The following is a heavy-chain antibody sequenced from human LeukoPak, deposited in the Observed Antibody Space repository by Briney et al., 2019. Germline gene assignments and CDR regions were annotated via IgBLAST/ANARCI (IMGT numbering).Heavy chain of an antibody. J-gene: IGHJ5*02. CDR3: AKDGSPVIGDWFDP. V-gene: IGHV3-23*01. CDR1: GFTFSSYA. D-gene: IGHD3-22*01. CDR2: ISGSGGSS. Sequence: GGSLRLSCAASGFTFSSYAMSWVRQAPGKGLEWVSAISGSGGSSYYADSVKGRFTIPRDNSKNTLYLQMNSLRAEDTAVYYCAKDGSPVIGDWFDPWGQGTLVTVSS.